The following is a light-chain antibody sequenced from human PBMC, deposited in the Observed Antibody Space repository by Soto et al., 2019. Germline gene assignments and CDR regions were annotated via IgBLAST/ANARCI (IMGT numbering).Light chain of an antibody. CDR3: HHYNIYSEA. V-gene: IGKV1-5*03. CDR2: KAS. CDR1: QSISSW. Sequence: MELTRDQFSMSSCVGSKKTITCRASQSISSWLACYQQKPGKAPKLLIYKASTLKSGVPSRFSGSGSGTEFTLTISCVQPDDFAAYYCHHYNIYSEASGQG. J-gene: IGKJ1*01.